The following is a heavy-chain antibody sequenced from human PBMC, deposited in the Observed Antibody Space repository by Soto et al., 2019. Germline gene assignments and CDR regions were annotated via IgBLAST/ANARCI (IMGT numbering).Heavy chain of an antibody. CDR2: IKQDGSEK. D-gene: IGHD6-13*01. Sequence: GGSLRLSCAASGFTFSSYWMSWVRQAPGKGLEWVANIKQDGSEKYYVDSVKGRFTISRDNAKNSLYLQMNSLRAEDTAVYYCARAYSSSWYGAGYWGGDHLDVWGKGTTVTVSS. CDR1: GFTFSSYW. CDR3: ARAYSSSWYGAGYWGGDHLDV. V-gene: IGHV3-7*01. J-gene: IGHJ6*04.